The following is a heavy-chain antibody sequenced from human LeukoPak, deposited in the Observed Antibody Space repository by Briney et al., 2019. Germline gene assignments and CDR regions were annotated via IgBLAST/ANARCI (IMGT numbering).Heavy chain of an antibody. CDR2: IKQDGSEK. J-gene: IGHJ4*02. Sequence: GGSLRLFCAASGFTFSRYWMSWVRQAPGKGLEWVANIKQDGSEKYYVDSVKGRFTISRDNAKNPLYLQMNSLRAEDTAVYYCAKTEDDYVWGSYRYTPYFDYWGQGTLVTVSS. CDR3: AKTEDDYVWGSYRYTPYFDY. CDR1: GFTFSRYW. V-gene: IGHV3-7*03. D-gene: IGHD3-16*02.